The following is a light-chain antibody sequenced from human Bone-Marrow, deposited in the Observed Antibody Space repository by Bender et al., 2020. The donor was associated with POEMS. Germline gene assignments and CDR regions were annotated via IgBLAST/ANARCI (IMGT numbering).Light chain of an antibody. CDR2: GYN. J-gene: IGLJ2*01. CDR1: SSNTGSGYD. CDR3: NSRDNNGEHPIL. Sequence: QSVLTQPPSVSGAPGQRVTISCTGSSSNTGSGYDINWYQHLPGTAPKLLIYGYNNRPSGVPDRFSGSSSGKTASLTITGTRAEDEADYYCNSRDNNGEHPILFGGGTKVTVL. V-gene: IGLV1-40*01.